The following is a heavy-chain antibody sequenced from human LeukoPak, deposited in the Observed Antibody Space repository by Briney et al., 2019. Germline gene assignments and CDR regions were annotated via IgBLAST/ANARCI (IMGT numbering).Heavy chain of an antibody. CDR3: ASSHS. CDR1: GFTFSSQN. V-gene: IGHV3-48*02. J-gene: IGHJ4*02. CDR2: SSGSDSTM. Sequence: GGSLRLSCVASGFTFSSQNLNWVRQTPGKGLEGISYSSGSDSTMFYADSVKGRFTISRDNAKNSLYLQMNRLRDEDTAVYYCASSHSWGQGTLVTVSS.